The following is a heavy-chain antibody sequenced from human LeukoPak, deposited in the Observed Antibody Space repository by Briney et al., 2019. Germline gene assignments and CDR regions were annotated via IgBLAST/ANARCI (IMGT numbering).Heavy chain of an antibody. CDR1: GYTFSGYY. D-gene: IGHD4-11*01. CDR3: ARGYRNNWFDP. J-gene: IGHJ5*02. Sequence: VKVSCKASGYTFSGYYMHWVRQAPGQGLEWMGWINPNSGGTNYALKFQGRVTLTGDTSISTAYMDLSRLRSDDTAMYYCARGYRNNWFDPWGQGTLVTVSS. V-gene: IGHV1-2*02. CDR2: INPNSGGT.